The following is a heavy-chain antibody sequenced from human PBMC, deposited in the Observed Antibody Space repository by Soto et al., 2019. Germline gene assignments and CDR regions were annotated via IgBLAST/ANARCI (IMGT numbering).Heavy chain of an antibody. V-gene: IGHV2-5*02. D-gene: IGHD3-10*01. J-gene: IGHJ5*02. CDR1: GFSLTTSGVG. CDR2: IFWVDDK. Sequence: QITLKESGPTLVKPTQTLTLTCTFSGFSLTTSGVGVGWIRQPPGKALELLALIFWVDDKRYSPSLESRLTIAKDTSKNQVVLSMTNVDPVDTATYFGAHRRCSILRGDFYSRFDPWGQGSLVTVSP. CDR3: AHRRCSILRGDFYSRFDP.